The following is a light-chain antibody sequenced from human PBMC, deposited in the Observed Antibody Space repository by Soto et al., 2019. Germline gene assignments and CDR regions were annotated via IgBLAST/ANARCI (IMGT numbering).Light chain of an antibody. Sequence: EIVLTQSPGTLSLSPGERATLSCRASQSVSSSYLAWYQQKPGQAPRPLIYGASSRAIGIPDRFSGSGSGTDFTLTISRLEPEDFAVYYCQQYGSPPGRFAQGTKVDIK. J-gene: IGKJ1*01. V-gene: IGKV3-20*01. CDR3: QQYGSPPGR. CDR2: GAS. CDR1: QSVSSSY.